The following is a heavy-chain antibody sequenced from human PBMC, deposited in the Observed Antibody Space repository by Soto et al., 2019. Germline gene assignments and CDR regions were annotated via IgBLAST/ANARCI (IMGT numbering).Heavy chain of an antibody. CDR3: AHRPPYYGSGSYYGFDY. Sequence: QITLKESGPTLVKPTQTLTLTCTFSGFSLSTSGVGVGWIRQPPGKALEWLALIYWDDDKRYSPSLKSRLTITKDPSKNQVVLTMTNMDPVDTATYYCAHRPPYYGSGSYYGFDYWGQGTLVTVSS. CDR1: GFSLSTSGVG. CDR2: IYWDDDK. D-gene: IGHD3-10*01. V-gene: IGHV2-5*02. J-gene: IGHJ4*02.